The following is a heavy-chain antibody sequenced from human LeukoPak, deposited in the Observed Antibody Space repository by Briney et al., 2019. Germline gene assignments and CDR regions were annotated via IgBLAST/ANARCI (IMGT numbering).Heavy chain of an antibody. J-gene: IGHJ5*02. CDR2: ISTDGSHK. Sequence: PGRSLRLSCAASGFTFSDYGMQWVSQAPGQGLEWVALISTDGSHKDYADSVKGRFTLSRDNSKNTLYLQMNSLRVEDTAVYYCAKDGTSSWFGEATWGQGTLVTVSS. CDR1: GFTFSDYG. V-gene: IGHV3-30*18. CDR3: AKDGTSSWFGEAT. D-gene: IGHD6-13*01.